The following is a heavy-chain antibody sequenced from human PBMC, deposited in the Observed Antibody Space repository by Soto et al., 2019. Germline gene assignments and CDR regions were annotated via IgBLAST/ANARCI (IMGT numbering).Heavy chain of an antibody. J-gene: IGHJ5*02. CDR1: GDSVSSNSAA. Sequence: PSQTLSLTCVISGDSVSSNSAAWNWIRQSPSRGLEWLGRTYYRSKWYNDYAVSVKSRITINPDTSKNQFSLQLNSVTPEDTAVYYCARGEAAAGTAGFDPWGQGTLVTVSS. V-gene: IGHV6-1*01. D-gene: IGHD6-13*01. CDR2: TYYRSKWYN. CDR3: ARGEAAAGTAGFDP.